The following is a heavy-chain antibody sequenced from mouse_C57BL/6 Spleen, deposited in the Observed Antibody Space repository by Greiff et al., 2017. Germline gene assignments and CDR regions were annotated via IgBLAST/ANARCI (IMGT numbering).Heavy chain of an antibody. Sequence: QVQLQQSGPGLVQPSQSLSITCTVSGFSLTSYGVHWVRQAPGKGLEWLGVIWSGGSTDNNAAFISRLSISKDNSKSQVFFKMNSLQADDTAIYYCTRNKDGPYYAMDYWGQGTSVTVSS. D-gene: IGHD2-3*01. CDR1: GFSLTSYG. CDR3: TRNKDGPYYAMDY. CDR2: IWSGGST. V-gene: IGHV2-2*01. J-gene: IGHJ4*01.